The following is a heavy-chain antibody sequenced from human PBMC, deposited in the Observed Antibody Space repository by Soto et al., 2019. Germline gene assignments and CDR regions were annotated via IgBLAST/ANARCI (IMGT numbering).Heavy chain of an antibody. V-gene: IGHV5-51*01. CDR2: IYPGDSDT. Sequence: PXDSLKISDKGSGYSFTSYWIGLVRQMPGKGLEWMGIIYPGDSDTRYSPSFQGQVTISADKSISTAYLQWRSLKASDTAMYYCARRSSSGAYYYYGMDVWGQGTTVTVSS. CDR3: ARRSSSGAYYYYGMDV. CDR1: GYSFTSYW. J-gene: IGHJ6*02. D-gene: IGHD7-27*01.